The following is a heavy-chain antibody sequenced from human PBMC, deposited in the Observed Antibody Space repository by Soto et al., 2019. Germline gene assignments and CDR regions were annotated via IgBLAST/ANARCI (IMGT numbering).Heavy chain of an antibody. CDR1: GFTFSNYA. J-gene: IGHJ4*02. V-gene: IGHV3-23*01. CDR3: AKDHKTTVTSWGYFDY. D-gene: IGHD4-17*01. Sequence: GGSLRLSCAASGFTFSNYAMSWVRRAPGKGLEWVSGISGSGGSTYYADSVKGRFTISRDNSKNTLYLQMNSLRAEDTAVYYCAKDHKTTVTSWGYFDYWGQGTLVTVSS. CDR2: ISGSGGST.